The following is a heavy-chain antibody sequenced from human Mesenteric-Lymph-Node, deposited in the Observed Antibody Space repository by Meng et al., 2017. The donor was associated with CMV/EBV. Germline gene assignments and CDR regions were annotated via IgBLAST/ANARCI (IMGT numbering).Heavy chain of an antibody. D-gene: IGHD4-23*01. CDR1: GFSFSNYW. V-gene: IGHV3-74*01. CDR2: ISSDGSTT. J-gene: IGHJ3*02. Sequence: GGSLRLSCVASGFSFSNYWMHWVRQAPGKGLVWVSRISSDGSTTDYADAVKGRFTISRDNSNNTLYLQMNGLRAEDAAVYYCARDASVIIPDHDAFDIWGQGTRVTVSS. CDR3: ARDASVIIPDHDAFDI.